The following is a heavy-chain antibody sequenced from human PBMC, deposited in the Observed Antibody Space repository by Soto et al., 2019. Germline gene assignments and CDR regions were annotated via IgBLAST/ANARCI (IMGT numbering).Heavy chain of an antibody. CDR3: ARSYSSSPRRFDY. V-gene: IGHV4-61*01. CDR2: IYYSGNI. CDR1: GCSMSIPSYF. D-gene: IGHD6-6*01. J-gene: IGHJ4*02. Sequence: SETLSLTCIVSGCSMSIPSYFWSWIRQPPGKGLEWIGYIYYSGNINYNPSLKSRVTISVDTSKKQSSLKLSSVTAADTAIYYCARSYSSSPRRFDYWGQG.